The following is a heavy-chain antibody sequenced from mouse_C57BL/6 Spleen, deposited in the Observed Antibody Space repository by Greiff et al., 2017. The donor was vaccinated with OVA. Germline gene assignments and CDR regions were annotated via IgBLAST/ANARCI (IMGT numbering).Heavy chain of an antibody. CDR2: IDPETGGT. D-gene: IGHD3-3*01. CDR3: TSRGFSYAMDY. Sequence: LVESGAELVRPGASVTLSCKASGYTFTDYEMHWVKQTPVHGLEWIGAIDPETGGTAYNQKFKGKAILTADKSSSTAYMELRSLTSEDSAVYYCTSRGFSYAMDYWGQGTSVTVSS. CDR1: GYTFTDYE. V-gene: IGHV1-15*01. J-gene: IGHJ4*01.